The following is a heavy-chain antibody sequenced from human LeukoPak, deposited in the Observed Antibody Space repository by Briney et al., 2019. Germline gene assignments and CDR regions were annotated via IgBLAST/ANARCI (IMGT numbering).Heavy chain of an antibody. CDR2: IYHSGYT. Sequence: PSETLSLTCNVSGYSISSGYYRAWIRQAPGKGLEWIGSIYHSGYTHYNPSLKGRVTISVDTSKNDFSLKLSSVAAADTAIYYCARDLNPTHYFDYWGQGTLVTVSS. CDR3: ARDLNPTHYFDY. V-gene: IGHV4-38-2*02. CDR1: GYSISSGYY. J-gene: IGHJ4*02.